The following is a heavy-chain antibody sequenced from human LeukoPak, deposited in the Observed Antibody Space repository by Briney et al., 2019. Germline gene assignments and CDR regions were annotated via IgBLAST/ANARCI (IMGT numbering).Heavy chain of an antibody. CDR1: GGTFSSYA. J-gene: IGHJ3*02. CDR3: ARAEYDSSGYYWHDAFDI. CDR2: IIPIFGTA. D-gene: IGHD3-22*01. Sequence: SVKVSCKASGGTFSSYAISWVRQAPGQGLEWMGGIIPIFGTANYAQKFQGRVTITADESTSTAYMELSSLRSEDTAVYYCARAEYDSSGYYWHDAFDIWGQGTMVTVSS. V-gene: IGHV1-69*13.